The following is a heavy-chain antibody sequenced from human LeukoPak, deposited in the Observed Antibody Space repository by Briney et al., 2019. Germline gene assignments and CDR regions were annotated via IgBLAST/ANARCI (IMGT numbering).Heavy chain of an antibody. J-gene: IGHJ4*02. D-gene: IGHD3-22*01. CDR3: ARDWWLDDSSGYYPRKPESLGDY. Sequence: PGGSLRLSCAASGFTFSSYAMHWVRQAPGKGLEWVAVISYDGSNKYYADSVKGRFTISRDNSKNTLYLQMNSLGAEDTAVYYCARDWWLDDSSGYYPRKPESLGDYWGQGTLVTVSS. V-gene: IGHV3-30-3*01. CDR1: GFTFSSYA. CDR2: ISYDGSNK.